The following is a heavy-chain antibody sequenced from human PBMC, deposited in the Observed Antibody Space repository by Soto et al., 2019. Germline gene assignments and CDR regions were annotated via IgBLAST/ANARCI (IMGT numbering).Heavy chain of an antibody. CDR3: AFPGTADFDN. D-gene: IGHD1-7*01. Sequence: SETLSLTCAVSGGSISSTNWWTWVRQSPGRGLEWIGEIYHSGTTNYSPSLKSRVNIAVDMSTNHFSLTLVSVTASAAPGYYCAFPGTADFDNWGKVILVTDSS. CDR2: IYHSGTT. CDR1: GGSISSTNW. J-gene: IGHJ4*02. V-gene: IGHV4-4*02.